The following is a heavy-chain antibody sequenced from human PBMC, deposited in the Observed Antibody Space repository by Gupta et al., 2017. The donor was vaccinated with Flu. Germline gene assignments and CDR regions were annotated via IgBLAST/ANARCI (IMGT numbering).Heavy chain of an antibody. Sequence: SWFRQAPGQGMEWVGFIRSKIDGGTTEHAEPVKGRFTGSADYSKRIAFLKMDRLGVEDTAVYDCARGQRHYDTFGQVQHYVGDGGQGARVTVSS. V-gene: IGHV3-49*03. J-gene: IGHJ4*02. CDR3: ARGQRHYDTFGQVQHYVGD. CDR2: IRSKIDGGTT. D-gene: IGHD3-16*01.